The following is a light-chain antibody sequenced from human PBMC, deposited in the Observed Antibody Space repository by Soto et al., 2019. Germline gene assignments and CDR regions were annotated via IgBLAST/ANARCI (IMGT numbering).Light chain of an antibody. CDR1: LSIGSN. V-gene: IGKV3-15*01. J-gene: IGKJ2*01. CDR2: GAS. CDR3: QQYNNWPPYT. Sequence: DIVISQSPATLSVSPGNTATLSCRASLSIGSNLAWYQQKPGQAPRLLIFGASTRATGIPARFSGSGSGTEFTLTISSLQSEDFAVYYCQQYNNWPPYTFGQGTKLEIK.